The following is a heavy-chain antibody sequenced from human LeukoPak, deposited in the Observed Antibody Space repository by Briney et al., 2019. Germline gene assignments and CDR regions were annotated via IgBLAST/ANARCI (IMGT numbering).Heavy chain of an antibody. Sequence: SETLSLTCAVYGGSFSGYHWSWIRQPPGKGLECIGEINDSGSTNYNPSLKSRVTISADTSKKQLSLKLSSVTAADTAVYYCARGRWFGELKRLYYYGMDVWGQGTTVTVSS. CDR3: ARGRWFGELKRLYYYGMDV. CDR1: GGSFSGYH. CDR2: INDSGST. V-gene: IGHV4-34*01. D-gene: IGHD3-10*01. J-gene: IGHJ6*02.